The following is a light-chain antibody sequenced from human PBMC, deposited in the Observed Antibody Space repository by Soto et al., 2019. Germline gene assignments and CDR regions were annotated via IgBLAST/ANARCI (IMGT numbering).Light chain of an antibody. CDR1: QSVSSSY. V-gene: IGKV3-20*01. CDR2: GAS. CDR3: QQCCDSPMT. J-gene: IGKJ5*01. Sequence: EIVLTQSPGTLSLSPGEGATLSCRASQSVSSSYLAWYQQKPGQAPRLLLYGASSRATGIPDRFISSGTGTDFALTTGRLGPEDFAVYYCQQCCDSPMTFGQGTRLEIE.